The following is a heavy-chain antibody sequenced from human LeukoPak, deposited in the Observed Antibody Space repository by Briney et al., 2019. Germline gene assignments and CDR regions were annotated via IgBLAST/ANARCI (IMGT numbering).Heavy chain of an antibody. D-gene: IGHD3-22*01. Sequence: PSETLSLTCTVSGGSISSVDYYWSWIRQPPGKGLEWIGYIYYSGSTYYDPSLKSRVMISVDASKNQFSLKLSSVTAADTAVYYCARGVYYYDTSGYFYWGQGTLVTVSS. CDR2: IYYSGST. CDR3: ARGVYYYDTSGYFY. CDR1: GGSISSVDYY. J-gene: IGHJ4*02. V-gene: IGHV4-30-4*01.